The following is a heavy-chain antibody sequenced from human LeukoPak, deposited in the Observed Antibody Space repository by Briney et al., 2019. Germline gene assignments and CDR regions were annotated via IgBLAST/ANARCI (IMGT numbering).Heavy chain of an antibody. V-gene: IGHV3-23*01. CDR1: GFTFSSYA. Sequence: GGSLRLSCAASGFTFSSYAMSWVRQAPGKGLEWVSAISGSGGSTYYADSVKGRFTISRDNSKNTLYLQMNSLRAEDTAVYYCAKDAYDYVLGSYHDPGDYWGQGTLVTVSS. CDR3: AKDAYDYVLGSYHDPGDY. CDR2: ISGSGGST. J-gene: IGHJ4*02. D-gene: IGHD3-16*02.